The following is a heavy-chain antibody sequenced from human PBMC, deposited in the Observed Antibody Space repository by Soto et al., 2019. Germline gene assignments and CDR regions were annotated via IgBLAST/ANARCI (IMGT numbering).Heavy chain of an antibody. J-gene: IGHJ4*02. D-gene: IGHD1-7*01. CDR1: GFTFSSYG. Sequence: EMQLLESGGGLVQPGGSLRLSCAVSGFTFSSYGMTWVRQAPGKGLEWISFSSATGSGTYYADSVKGRFTISRDNSKYPLYLQMPSLRADDTAVYYCAKDRRAGGNYGFYSDFWGQGALVIVSS. V-gene: IGHV3-23*01. CDR3: AKDRRAGGNYGFYSDF. CDR2: SSATGSGT.